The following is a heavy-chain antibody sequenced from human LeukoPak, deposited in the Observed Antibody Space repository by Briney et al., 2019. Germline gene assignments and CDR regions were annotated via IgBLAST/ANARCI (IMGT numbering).Heavy chain of an antibody. D-gene: IGHD2-15*01. J-gene: IGHJ4*02. CDR2: ISSSGSTI. V-gene: IGHV3-48*03. Sequence: GGSLRLSCAASGFTFSSYEMNWVRQAPGKGLQWVSYISSSGSTIYYADSVKGRFTISRDNDKNSLYLQMNSLRAEDTAVYYCARGVVVVGATFGLDYWGQGTLVTVSS. CDR1: GFTFSSYE. CDR3: ARGVVVVGATFGLDY.